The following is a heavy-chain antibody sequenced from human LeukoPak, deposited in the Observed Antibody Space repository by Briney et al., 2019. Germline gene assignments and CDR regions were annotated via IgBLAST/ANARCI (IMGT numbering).Heavy chain of an antibody. J-gene: IGHJ4*02. CDR2: IRSDGSDE. D-gene: IGHD1-26*01. CDR3: ARRGYHDYSGFDY. CDR1: GFPFTETW. Sequence: PGGSLRLSCATSGFPFTETWMHWVRQVPGKGLVWVSRIRSDGSDERYAEAVKGRFTISRDNSKNSLYLQMKRLRAEDTALYYCARRGYHDYSGFDYWGQGTLVTVSS. V-gene: IGHV3-74*01.